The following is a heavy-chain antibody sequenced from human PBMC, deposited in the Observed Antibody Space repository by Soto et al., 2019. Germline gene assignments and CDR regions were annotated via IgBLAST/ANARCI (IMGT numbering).Heavy chain of an antibody. D-gene: IGHD2-15*01. CDR2: ISAYNGNT. CDR3: ARAGYCSGGSCYREAYYYYGMDV. V-gene: IGHV1-18*04. CDR1: GYTFTSYG. J-gene: IGHJ6*02. Sequence: QVQLVQSGAEVKKPGASVKVSCKASGYTFTSYGISWVRQAPGQGLEWMGWISAYNGNTNYAQKLQGRVTMTTDTSTRTAYMELRSLRSDDTAVYYCARAGYCSGGSCYREAYYYYGMDVWGQGTTVTVSS.